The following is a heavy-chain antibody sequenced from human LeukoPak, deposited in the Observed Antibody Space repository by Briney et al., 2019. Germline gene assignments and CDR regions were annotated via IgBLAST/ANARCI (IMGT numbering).Heavy chain of an antibody. J-gene: IGHJ4*02. CDR1: GYTFSRYW. CDR2: INPDGGTT. D-gene: IGHD3-22*01. V-gene: IGHV3-74*01. CDR3: ARDYSGYDDY. Sequence: GGSLRLSCAGSGYTFSRYWTHWVRQAPGKGLVWVSRINPDGGTTTYADSVKGRFTISRDNAKNTLYLQMNSLSGEDTAVYYCARDYSGYDDYWGQGTLVTVSS.